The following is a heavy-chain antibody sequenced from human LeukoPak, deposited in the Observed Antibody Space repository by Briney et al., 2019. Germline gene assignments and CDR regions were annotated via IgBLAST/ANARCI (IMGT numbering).Heavy chain of an antibody. D-gene: IGHD3-9*01. J-gene: IGHJ4*02. Sequence: GGSLRLSCAASGFTFSSYWMSWVRQAPGKGLEWVANIKQDGSEKYYVGSVKGRFTISRDNAKNSLYLQMNSLRAEDTAVYYCARDRTGTGDYYFDYWGQGTLVTVSS. V-gene: IGHV3-7*01. CDR1: GFTFSSYW. CDR3: ARDRTGTGDYYFDY. CDR2: IKQDGSEK.